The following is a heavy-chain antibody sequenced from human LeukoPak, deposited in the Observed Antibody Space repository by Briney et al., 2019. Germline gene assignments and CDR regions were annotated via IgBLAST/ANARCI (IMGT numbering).Heavy chain of an antibody. Sequence: GGSLRLSCAASGFTFSSYWMHWVRQAPGKGLMWVSRINSDGASTSYADSVKGRFTISRDNAKNTLYLQMNSLRAEDTAVYYCSLGQAHGMDVWGQGTTVTVSS. CDR1: GFTFSSYW. V-gene: IGHV3-74*01. D-gene: IGHD3-16*01. CDR2: INSDGAST. J-gene: IGHJ6*02. CDR3: SLGQAHGMDV.